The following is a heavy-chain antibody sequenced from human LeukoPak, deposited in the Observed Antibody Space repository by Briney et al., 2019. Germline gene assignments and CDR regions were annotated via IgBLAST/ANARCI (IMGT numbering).Heavy chain of an antibody. V-gene: IGHV3-7*01. CDR2: IKQDGSEK. D-gene: IGHD3-9*01. CDR1: GFTFSSYW. CDR3: ARDVPSLRYFDWLPSYYYYYMDV. J-gene: IGHJ6*03. Sequence: GGSLRLSCAASGFTFSSYWMSWVRQAPGKGLEWVANIKQDGSEKYYVDSVKGRFTISRDNAKNSLYLQMNSLRAEDTAAYYCARDVPSLRYFDWLPSYYYYYMDVWGKGTTVTVSS.